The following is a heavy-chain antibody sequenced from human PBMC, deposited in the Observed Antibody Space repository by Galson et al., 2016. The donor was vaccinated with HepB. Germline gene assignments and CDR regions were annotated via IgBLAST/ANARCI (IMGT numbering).Heavy chain of an antibody. Sequence: DSVKGRFTISRDNAKNSLYLQMNSLRAEDTAVYYCARARWNDGRAWVYWGQGTLVTVSS. D-gene: IGHD1-1*01. V-gene: IGHV3-7*01. CDR3: ARARWNDGRAWVY. J-gene: IGHJ4*02.